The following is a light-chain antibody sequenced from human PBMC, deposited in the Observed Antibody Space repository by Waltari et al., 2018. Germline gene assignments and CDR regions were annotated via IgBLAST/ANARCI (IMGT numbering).Light chain of an antibody. CDR2: GAS. V-gene: IGKV3-20*01. Sequence: RATQSVSSIYLAWYQQTKGKKKRRRRDGASSRATGIPDRFSGSGSGTDFTLTISRLEPEDSAVYYCQQYVSSPLTFGGGTKVEIK. CDR1: QSVSSIY. CDR3: QQYVSSPLT. J-gene: IGKJ4*01.